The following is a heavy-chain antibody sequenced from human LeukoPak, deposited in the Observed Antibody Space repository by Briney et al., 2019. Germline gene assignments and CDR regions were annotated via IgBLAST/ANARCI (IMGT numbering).Heavy chain of an antibody. CDR2: IYYSGST. CDR3: ARRNYDILSGDWFDP. J-gene: IGHJ5*02. Sequence: GSLRLSCAASGFTFGGSWMLWVRQAPGKGLEWIGYIYYSGSTNYNPSLNSRVTISVDTSKNQFSLKLSSVTAADTAVYYCARRNYDILSGDWFDPWGQGTLVTVSS. V-gene: IGHV4-59*08. CDR1: GFTFGGSW. D-gene: IGHD3-9*01.